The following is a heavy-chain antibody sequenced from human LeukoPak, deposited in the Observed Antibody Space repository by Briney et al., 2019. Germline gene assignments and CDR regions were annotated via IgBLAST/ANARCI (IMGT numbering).Heavy chain of an antibody. CDR3: ASDRVLGSGSLDN. V-gene: IGHV3-74*01. J-gene: IGHJ4*02. CDR1: GFTVSSNY. Sequence: GGSLSLSCAASGFTVSSNYMSWVRQAPGKGLEGVSRIRGDWHDTTYADSVKGRFTISRDNAQNTLYLQMNSLRVEDTAVYYCASDRVLGSGSLDNWGQGSLVTVSS. CDR2: IRGDWHDT. D-gene: IGHD3-10*01.